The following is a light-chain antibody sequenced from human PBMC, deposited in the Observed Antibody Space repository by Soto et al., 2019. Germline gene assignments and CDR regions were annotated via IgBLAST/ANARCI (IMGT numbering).Light chain of an antibody. CDR2: EVS. V-gene: IGLV2-14*01. Sequence: QCVRPHPASVSGSPGDSITISCTGTSSDVGGYNYVSWYQQHPGKAPKLMIYEVSNRPSGVSNRFSGSKSGDTASLTISGLQAEEEADYYCSSYTSSSTIVFGTGTKVTVL. J-gene: IGLJ1*01. CDR1: SSDVGGYNY. CDR3: SSYTSSSTIV.